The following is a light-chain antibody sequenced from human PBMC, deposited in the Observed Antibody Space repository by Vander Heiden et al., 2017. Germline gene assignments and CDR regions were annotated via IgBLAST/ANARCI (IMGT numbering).Light chain of an antibody. CDR2: GAS. V-gene: IGKV3-15*01. Sequence: EIVMTQSPATLSVSPGERATLSCRASQSITSDLAWYQQISGQAPRLLIYGASTRATGVAARFSGSGSGTEFTLTVSSLQSEDFAVYYCQQDNSWPFTFGQGTNLEIK. J-gene: IGKJ2*01. CDR3: QQDNSWPFT. CDR1: QSITSD.